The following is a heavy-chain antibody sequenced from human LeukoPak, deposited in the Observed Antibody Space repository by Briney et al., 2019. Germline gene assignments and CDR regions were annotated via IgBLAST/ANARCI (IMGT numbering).Heavy chain of an antibody. J-gene: IGHJ4*02. D-gene: IGHD3-16*01. V-gene: IGHV3-20*04. CDR2: INWNGGST. Sequence: PGGSLRLSCAASGFIFSNYEMNWVRQAPGKGLEWVSGINWNGGSTGYADSVKSRFTISRDNAKNSLYLQMNSLRAEDTALYYCARAEDYDYVWGSFDYWGQGTLVTVSS. CDR1: GFIFSNYE. CDR3: ARAEDYDYVWGSFDY.